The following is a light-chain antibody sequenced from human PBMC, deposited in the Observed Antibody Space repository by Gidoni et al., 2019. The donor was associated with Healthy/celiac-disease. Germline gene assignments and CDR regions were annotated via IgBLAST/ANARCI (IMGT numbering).Light chain of an antibody. CDR2: AAS. CDR1: QSISSY. J-gene: IGKJ4*01. Sequence: DIQMTQSPSSLSASVGDRVTITCRASQSISSYFNWYQQKPGKAPKLLIYAASSLQSGVPSRFSGSGSGTEFTLTISSLQPEDFATYYCQQSYSTPPTFGGGTKVEIK. V-gene: IGKV1-39*01. CDR3: QQSYSTPPT.